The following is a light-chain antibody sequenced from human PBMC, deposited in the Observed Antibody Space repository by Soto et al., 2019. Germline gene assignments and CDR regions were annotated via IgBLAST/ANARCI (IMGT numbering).Light chain of an antibody. CDR1: SRDVGGYNY. CDR2: DVS. J-gene: IGLJ2*01. Sequence: QSALTQPASVSGSPGQSITISCTGTSRDVGGYNYVSWYQQHPGKAPKLMIYDVSNRPSGVSNRFSGSKSGNTASLTISGLQAEDEPDYYCSSYTSSSTLGVVFGGGTKLTVL. CDR3: SSYTSSSTLGVV. V-gene: IGLV2-14*01.